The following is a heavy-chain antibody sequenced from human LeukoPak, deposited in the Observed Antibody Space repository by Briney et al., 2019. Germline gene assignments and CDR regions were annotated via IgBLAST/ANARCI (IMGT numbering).Heavy chain of an antibody. J-gene: IGHJ4*02. CDR3: ARPGQLGEYTPYYFDY. CDR1: GYSFTSYW. Sequence: KRGESLKISCKGSGYSFTSYWIGRVRQRPRKGLEWMGIIYPGDSDTRYSPSFQGQVTISADKSISTAYLQWSSLKASDTAMYYCARPGQLGEYTPYYFDYWGQGTLVTVSS. CDR2: IYPGDSDT. V-gene: IGHV5-51*01. D-gene: IGHD7-27*01.